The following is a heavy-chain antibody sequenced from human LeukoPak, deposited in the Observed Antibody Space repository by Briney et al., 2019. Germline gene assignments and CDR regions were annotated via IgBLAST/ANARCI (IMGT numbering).Heavy chain of an antibody. V-gene: IGHV1-8*01. CDR1: GYTFTSYD. CDR2: MNPNSGNT. J-gene: IGHJ4*02. D-gene: IGHD1-26*01. Sequence: ASVKVSCKASGYTFTSYDLSWVRQATGQGLEWMRWMNPNSGNTGYAQKFQGRVTMTRNTSISTAYMELSSLRSEDTAVYYCARGRSGSYYPFDYWGQGTLVTVSS. CDR3: ARGRSGSYYPFDY.